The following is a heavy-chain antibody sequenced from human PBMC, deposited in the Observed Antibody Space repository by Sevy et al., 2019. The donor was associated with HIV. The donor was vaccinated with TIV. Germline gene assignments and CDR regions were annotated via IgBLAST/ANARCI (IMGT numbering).Heavy chain of an antibody. CDR3: ARRGRTTVTTYFDY. J-gene: IGHJ4*02. CDR1: GFTFSSYW. Sequence: GGSLRLSCAASGFTFSSYWMSWVRQAPGKGLEWVANKKQDGSEKYYVDSVKGRFTISRDNAKNSLYLQMNSLRAEDTAVYYCARRGRTTVTTYFDYWGQGTLVTVSS. V-gene: IGHV3-7*01. D-gene: IGHD4-17*01. CDR2: KKQDGSEK.